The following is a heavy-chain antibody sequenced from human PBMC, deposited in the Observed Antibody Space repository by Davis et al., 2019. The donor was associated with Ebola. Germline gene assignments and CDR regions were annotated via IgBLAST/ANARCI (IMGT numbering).Heavy chain of an antibody. CDR3: ARGGYWGAHDAFDI. Sequence: PGGSLRLSCAASGFTFSSYWMHWVRQAPGKGLVWVSRINSDGSSTSYADSVKGRFTISRDNAKNTLYLQMNSLRAEDTAVYYCARGGYWGAHDAFDIWGQGTMVTVSS. CDR1: GFTFSSYW. J-gene: IGHJ3*02. CDR2: INSDGSST. D-gene: IGHD7-27*01. V-gene: IGHV3-74*01.